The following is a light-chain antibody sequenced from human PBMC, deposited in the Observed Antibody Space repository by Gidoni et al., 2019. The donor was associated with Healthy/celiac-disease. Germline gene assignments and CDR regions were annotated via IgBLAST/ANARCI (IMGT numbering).Light chain of an antibody. J-gene: IGKJ4*01. CDR3: QQYNNWPPLT. V-gene: IGKV3-15*01. Sequence: EIVMTQSPATLSVSPGERATLSCRASQSVSSNLAWYQQKPGQAPRLLIYGASTRATGIPARFIGSGSGTEFTLTISSLHSEDFAVYYCQQYNNWPPLTFGGGTKVEIK. CDR1: QSVSSN. CDR2: GAS.